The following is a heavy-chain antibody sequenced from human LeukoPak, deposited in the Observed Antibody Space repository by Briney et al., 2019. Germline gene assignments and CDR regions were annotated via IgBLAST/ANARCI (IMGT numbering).Heavy chain of an antibody. CDR1: GFTFSSYA. V-gene: IGHV3-23*01. D-gene: IGHD2-21*02. J-gene: IGHJ4*02. CDR3: AKDPWSPVVVTAIDY. CDR2: ISGSGGST. Sequence: PGGPLRLSCAASGFTFSSYAMSWVRQAPGKGLEWVSAISGSGGSTYYADSVKGRFTISRDNSKNTLYLQMNSLRAEDTAVYYCAKDPWSPVVVTAIDYWGQGTLVTVSS.